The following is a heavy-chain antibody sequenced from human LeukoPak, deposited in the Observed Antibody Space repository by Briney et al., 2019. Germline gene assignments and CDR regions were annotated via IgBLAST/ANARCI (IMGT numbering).Heavy chain of an antibody. CDR1: GFTFSSYG. CDR3: ARDGGIAARNNWFDP. V-gene: IGHV3-30*03. Sequence: PGGSLRLSCAASGFTFSSYGMHWVRQAPGKGLEWVAVISYDGSNKYYADSVKGRFTISRDNSKNTLYLQMNSLRAEDTAVYYCARDGGIAARNNWFDPWGQGTLVTVSS. D-gene: IGHD6-6*01. J-gene: IGHJ5*02. CDR2: ISYDGSNK.